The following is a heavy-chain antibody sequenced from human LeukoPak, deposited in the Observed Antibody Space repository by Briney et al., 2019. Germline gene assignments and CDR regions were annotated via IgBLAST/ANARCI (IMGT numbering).Heavy chain of an antibody. J-gene: IGHJ6*02. CDR1: GGSISSYY. CDR2: ICYSGST. V-gene: IGHV4-59*01. D-gene: IGHD6-13*01. Sequence: SETLSPTCTVSGGSISSYYWSWIRQPPGKGLEWTGYICYSGSTNYNPSLKSRVTISVDTSKNQFSLKLSSVSAADTAVYYCARDRGIAAAPNYYDGMDVWGQGTTVTVSS. CDR3: ARDRGIAAAPNYYDGMDV.